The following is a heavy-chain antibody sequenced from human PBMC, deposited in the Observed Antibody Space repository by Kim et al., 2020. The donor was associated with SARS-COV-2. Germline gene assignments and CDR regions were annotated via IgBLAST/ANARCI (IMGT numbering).Heavy chain of an antibody. D-gene: IGHD2-15*01. V-gene: IGHV3-33*01. Sequence: SIKYYGDSVKGRFTISRDNSNNMLYLQMNSLRAEDTAVYYCARAVGPFDYWGQGTLVTVSS. J-gene: IGHJ4*02. CDR2: SIK. CDR3: ARAVGPFDY.